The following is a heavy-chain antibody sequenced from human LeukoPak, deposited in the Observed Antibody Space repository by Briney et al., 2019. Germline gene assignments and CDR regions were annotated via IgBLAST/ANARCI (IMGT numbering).Heavy chain of an antibody. J-gene: IGHJ4*02. V-gene: IGHV3-64D*06. D-gene: IGHD1-26*01. CDR2: INSNGGST. CDR1: GFXFSNYA. CDR3: VKTSGSPNGYFDY. Sequence: GGSLRLSCSASGFXFSNYAMYWVRQAPGKGPEYVSGINSNGGSTFYADPLKGRSTISRDNSKNTVYLQMSSLRAENTAVYYCVKTSGSPNGYFDYWGQGTLVTVSS.